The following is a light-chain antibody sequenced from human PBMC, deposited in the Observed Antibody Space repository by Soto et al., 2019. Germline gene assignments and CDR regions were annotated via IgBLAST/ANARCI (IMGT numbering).Light chain of an antibody. CDR1: QSVSSN. CDR2: ETS. V-gene: IGKV3-15*01. J-gene: IGKJ5*01. Sequence: EIVMTQSPATLSVSPGERATLSCRASQSVSSNLAWCQQNPGQAPRLLIYETSTRTTGVPARFSGSGSGTDFTLSITSLQSEDFAVYYCPQYYRWPITFGQWTRLEIK. CDR3: PQYYRWPIT.